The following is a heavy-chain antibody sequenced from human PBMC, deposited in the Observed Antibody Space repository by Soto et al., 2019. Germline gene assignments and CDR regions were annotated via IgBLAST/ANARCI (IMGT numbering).Heavy chain of an antibody. J-gene: IGHJ6*02. Sequence: PGGSLRLSCAASGFTFSDYYMSWIRQAPGKGLEWVSYISSSGSTIYYADSVKGRFTISRDNAKNSLYLQMNSLRAEDTAVYYCARVRRWGGSGSYTYYYYGMDVWGQGATVTVSS. CDR2: ISSSGSTI. D-gene: IGHD3-10*01. V-gene: IGHV3-11*01. CDR3: ARVRRWGGSGSYTYYYYGMDV. CDR1: GFTFSDYY.